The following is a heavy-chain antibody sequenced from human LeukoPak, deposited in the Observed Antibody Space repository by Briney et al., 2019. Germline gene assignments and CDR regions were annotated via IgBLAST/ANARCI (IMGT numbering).Heavy chain of an antibody. CDR1: GYCISSGYY. CDR3: ARSDGYGLVDI. V-gene: IGHV4-38-2*02. CDR2: IYHSGST. J-gene: IGHJ3*02. Sequence: SETLSLTCTVSGYCISSGYYWGWIRQPPGKGLEWIGSIYHSGSTYYNPSLKSRVNISVDTPKNQFSLTLSSVTAADTAVYYCARSDGYGLVDIWGQGTMVPVS. D-gene: IGHD3-10*01.